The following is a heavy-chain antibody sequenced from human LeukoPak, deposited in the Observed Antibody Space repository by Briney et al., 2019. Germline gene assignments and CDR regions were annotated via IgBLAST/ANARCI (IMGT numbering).Heavy chain of an antibody. CDR1: GYTLTKLS. D-gene: IGHD3-3*01. CDR2: FDPEDGET. Sequence: ASVKVSCKVSGYTLTKLSMHWVRQAPGKGLEWMGVFDPEDGETIYSQKFQGRVTMTEDTTTDTAYMELSSLRSEDTAVYYCTTRPIKGRYQLLYSYDFWSAFYPDYFDYWGQGTLVTVSS. J-gene: IGHJ4*02. CDR3: TTRPIKGRYQLLYSYDFWSAFYPDYFDY. V-gene: IGHV1-24*01.